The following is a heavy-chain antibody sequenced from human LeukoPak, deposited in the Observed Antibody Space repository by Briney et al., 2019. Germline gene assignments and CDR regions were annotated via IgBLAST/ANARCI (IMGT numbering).Heavy chain of an antibody. CDR3: ARSPRLRYFYWLSKDHLFDP. V-gene: IGHV1-18*01. D-gene: IGHD3-9*01. Sequence: ASVKVSCKASGYTFTSYGISWVRQAPGQGLEWMGWISAYNGNTNYAQKLQGRVTMTTDTSTSTAYMELRSLRSDDTAVYYCARSPRLRYFYWLSKDHLFDPWGQGTLVTVSS. J-gene: IGHJ5*02. CDR1: GYTFTSYG. CDR2: ISAYNGNT.